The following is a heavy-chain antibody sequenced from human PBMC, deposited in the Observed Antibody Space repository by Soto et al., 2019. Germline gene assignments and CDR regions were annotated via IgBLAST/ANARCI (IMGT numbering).Heavy chain of an antibody. CDR3: ARTHRGGNDY. CDR1: GFTFSSYW. CDR2: IKQDGSEK. D-gene: IGHD2-15*01. J-gene: IGHJ4*02. Sequence: GESLKISCAASGFTFSSYWMSWVRQAPGKGLEWVANIKQDGSEKYYVDSVKGRFTISRDNAKNSLYLQMNSLRAEDTAVYYCARTHRGGNDYWGQGTLVTVSS. V-gene: IGHV3-7*01.